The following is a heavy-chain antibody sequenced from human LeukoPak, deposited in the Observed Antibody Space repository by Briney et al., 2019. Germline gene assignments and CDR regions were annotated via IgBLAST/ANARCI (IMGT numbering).Heavy chain of an antibody. J-gene: IGHJ4*02. CDR1: GYTFTGYY. CDR2: INPNSGGT. CDR3: ARGDETYYYDSSGYYFLDY. D-gene: IGHD3-22*01. V-gene: IGHV1-2*06. Sequence: ASVKVSCKASGYTFTGYYMHWVRQAPGPGLEWMGRINPNSGGTNYAQKFQGRVTMTRDTSISTAYMELSRLRSDDTAVYYCARGDETYYYDSSGYYFLDYWGQGTLVTVSS.